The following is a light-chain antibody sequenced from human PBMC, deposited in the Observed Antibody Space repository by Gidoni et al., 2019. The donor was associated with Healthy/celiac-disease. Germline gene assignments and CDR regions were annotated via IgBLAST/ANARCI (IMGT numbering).Light chain of an antibody. J-gene: IGKJ3*01. V-gene: IGKV1-39*01. CDR2: PAS. CDR1: QSISSY. CDR3: QQSYSTRFT. Sequence: DIQMTQSPSSLSASVGDRVTITCRASQSISSYLNWYQQKPGKAPKLMIYPASSLQSGVPSRFSGSGSGTDVTLTISSLQPEDFATYYCQQSYSTRFTFGPGTKVDIK.